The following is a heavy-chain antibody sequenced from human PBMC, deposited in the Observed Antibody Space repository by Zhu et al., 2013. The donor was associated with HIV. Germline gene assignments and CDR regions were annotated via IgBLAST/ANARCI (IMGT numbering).Heavy chain of an antibody. CDR1: GYTFFAYY. J-gene: IGHJ4*02. CDR2: INPSGGST. CDR3: ARGVGATIPPIDY. V-gene: IGHV1-46*01. Sequence: QVQLVQSGAEVKKPGASVEISCKTSGYTFFAYYMHWVRQAPGQGLEWMGIINPSGGSTNYAQKFQGRVSMTRDTSTSTVYMEVRSLRSEDTAIYYCARGVGATIPPIDYWGQGSRGHRLL. D-gene: IGHD5-12*01.